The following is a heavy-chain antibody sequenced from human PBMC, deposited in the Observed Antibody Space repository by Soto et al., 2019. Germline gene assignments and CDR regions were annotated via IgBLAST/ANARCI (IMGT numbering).Heavy chain of an antibody. J-gene: IGHJ4*02. CDR2: ISGSGGST. Sequence: GGSLRLSCAASGFTFSSYAMSWVRQAPGKGLEWVSAISGSGGSTYYADSVKGRFTISRDNSKNTLYLQMNSLRAEDTAVYYCAAGYSSGWYLFLDYWGQGTLVTVSS. CDR3: AAGYSSGWYLFLDY. V-gene: IGHV3-23*01. CDR1: GFTFSSYA. D-gene: IGHD6-19*01.